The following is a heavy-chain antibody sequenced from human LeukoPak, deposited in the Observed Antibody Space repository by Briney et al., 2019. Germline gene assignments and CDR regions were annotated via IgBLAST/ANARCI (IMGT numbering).Heavy chain of an antibody. J-gene: IGHJ4*02. CDR1: GGSFSGYY. Sequence: SETLSLTCAVYGGSFSGYYWSWIRQPPGKGLEWIGEINHSGSTNYNPSLKSRVTISVDTSKNQFSLKLSSVTAADTAVYYCARYDFWSGYRYWGQGTLVTVSS. D-gene: IGHD3-3*01. V-gene: IGHV4-34*01. CDR2: INHSGST. CDR3: ARYDFWSGYRY.